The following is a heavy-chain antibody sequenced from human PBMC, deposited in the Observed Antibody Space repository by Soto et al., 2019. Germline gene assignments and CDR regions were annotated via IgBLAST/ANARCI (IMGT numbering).Heavy chain of an antibody. J-gene: IGHJ4*02. CDR1: GGSINSYY. CDR3: WRDAYPKWFDF. V-gene: IGHV4-4*07. Sequence: PSETLSLTCNVSGGSINSYYWSWIRQPAGKGLEWIGRISSGGSAIYNPSLRSGVTISVGTSKNQFSLRLTSVTAADAAVYFCWRDAYPKWFDFWGQGTLVTVYS. CDR2: ISSGGSA. D-gene: IGHD3-16*01.